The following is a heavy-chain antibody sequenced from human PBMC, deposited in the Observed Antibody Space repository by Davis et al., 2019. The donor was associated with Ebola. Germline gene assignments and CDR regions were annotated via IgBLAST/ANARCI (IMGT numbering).Heavy chain of an antibody. CDR3: ARDSGGYDY. V-gene: IGHV3-30*02. CDR2: IRPDGSDK. D-gene: IGHD5-12*01. Sequence: GESLKISCAASGFPFSSYGFHWVRQAPGKGLEWVAFIRPDGSDKYYTDSVKGRFTASRDNSKNTLYLQMNGLRAEDTAVYYCARDSGGYDYWGQGTLVTVSS. CDR1: GFPFSSYG. J-gene: IGHJ4*02.